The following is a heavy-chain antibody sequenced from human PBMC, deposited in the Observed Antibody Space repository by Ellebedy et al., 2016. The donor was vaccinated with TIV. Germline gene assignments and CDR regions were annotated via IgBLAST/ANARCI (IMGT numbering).Heavy chain of an antibody. J-gene: IGHJ6*02. CDR3: AREMSTTLRYFDRVSFYGMDV. Sequence: SVKVSCXASGGPFSSIAITWVRQAPGQGLEWMGRIIPVLSTTHYSQKFQARLTITADRSTSTAYMELRSLRSEDTAVYYCAREMSTTLRYFDRVSFYGMDVWGQGATVTVSS. CDR2: IIPVLSTT. V-gene: IGHV1-69*04. CDR1: GGPFSSIA. D-gene: IGHD3-9*01.